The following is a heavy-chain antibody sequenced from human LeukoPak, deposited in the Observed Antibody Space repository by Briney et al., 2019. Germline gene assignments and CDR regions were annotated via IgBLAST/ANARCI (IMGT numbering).Heavy chain of an antibody. J-gene: IGHJ3*02. V-gene: IGHV3-48*01. CDR3: SRERYSNYGPGPFDI. Sequence: GGSLRLSCAASGFTFSSYSMNWVRQAPGKGLEWVSYISSSSSTIYYADSVKGRFTISRDNAKNSLYLQMNSLRAEDTAVYYCSRERYSNYGPGPFDIWVQGTMVTVSS. CDR2: ISSSSSTI. D-gene: IGHD4-11*01. CDR1: GFTFSSYS.